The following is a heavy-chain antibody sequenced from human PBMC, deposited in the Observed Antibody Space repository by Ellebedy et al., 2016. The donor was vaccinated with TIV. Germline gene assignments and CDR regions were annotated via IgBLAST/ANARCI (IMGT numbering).Heavy chain of an antibody. CDR2: MKPNSGNK. CDR3: ASSWDTGMAPNYYYGMDV. CDR1: GYTFTSYD. D-gene: IGHD5-18*01. V-gene: IGHV1-8*01. Sequence: AASVKVSCKASGYTFTSYDINWMRQAPGQGLEWRAWMKPNSGNKGSAQKFQGRITMTRNTSISTAYMELSSLRSEDTAVYYCASSWDTGMAPNYYYGMDVWGQGTTVTVSS. J-gene: IGHJ6*02.